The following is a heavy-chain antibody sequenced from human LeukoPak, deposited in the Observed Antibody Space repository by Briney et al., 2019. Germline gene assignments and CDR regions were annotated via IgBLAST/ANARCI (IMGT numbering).Heavy chain of an antibody. D-gene: IGHD6-19*01. CDR1: GFTFSSYG. J-gene: IGHJ4*02. CDR2: ISYDGSNK. CDR3: AKDRDSSGWSLSFDY. V-gene: IGHV3-30*18. Sequence: GRSLRLSCAASGFTFSSYGMHWVRQAPGKGLEWVAVISYDGSNKYYADSVKGRFTISRDNSKNTLYLQMNSLRAEDTAVYYCAKDRDSSGWSLSFDYWGQGTLVTVSS.